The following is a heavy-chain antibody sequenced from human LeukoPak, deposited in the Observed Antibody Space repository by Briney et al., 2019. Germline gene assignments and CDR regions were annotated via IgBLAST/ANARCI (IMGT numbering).Heavy chain of an antibody. D-gene: IGHD6-6*01. V-gene: IGHV4-34*01. J-gene: IGHJ6*03. Sequence: PSETLSLTCAVYGGSFSGYYWSWIRQPPAPGLGWIGEINHSGSTNYNPSLKSRVTISVDTSKNQFSLKLSSLTAADTAVYYFARMVRSSSIAANYYMDVWGKGTTVTVSS. CDR1: GGSFSGYY. CDR2: INHSGST. CDR3: ARMVRSSSIAANYYMDV.